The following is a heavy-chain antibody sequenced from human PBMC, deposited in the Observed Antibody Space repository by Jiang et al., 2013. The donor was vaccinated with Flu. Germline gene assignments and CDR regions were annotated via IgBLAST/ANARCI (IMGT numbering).Heavy chain of an antibody. CDR3: AKDGGD. CDR2: ISYDGSNK. V-gene: IGHV3-30*18. D-gene: IGHD3-16*01. CDR1: GFTFSSYG. J-gene: IGHJ4*02. Sequence: VQLLESGGGVVQPGRSLRLSCAASGFTFSSYGMHWVRQAPGKGLEWVAVISYDGSNKYYADSVKGRFTISRDNSKNTLYLQMNSLRAEDTAVYYCAKDGGDSGQGTLVTVSS.